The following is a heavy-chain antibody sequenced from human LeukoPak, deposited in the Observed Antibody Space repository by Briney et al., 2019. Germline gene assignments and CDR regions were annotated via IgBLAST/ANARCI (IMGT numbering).Heavy chain of an antibody. J-gene: IGHJ4*02. CDR3: ASRPGPGLGPLDF. Sequence: GGSLRLSCAASGFTFSSYAMSWVRQAPGEGLEWVSFDNVGDTYYRDSVKGRFTVSRDISTNTLFLQMSSLRVEDTAVYFCASRPGPGLGPLDFWGQGTPVTVSS. D-gene: IGHD1-1*01. V-gene: IGHV3-23*01. CDR1: GFTFSSYA. CDR2: FDNVGDT.